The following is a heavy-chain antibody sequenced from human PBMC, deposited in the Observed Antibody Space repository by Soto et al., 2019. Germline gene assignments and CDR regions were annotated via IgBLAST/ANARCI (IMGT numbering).Heavy chain of an antibody. D-gene: IGHD6-19*01. CDR3: ARDERQWLRGAFDI. V-gene: IGHV3-33*01. Sequence: GGSLRLSCAASGFTFSSYGMHWVRQAPGKGLEWVAVIWYDGSNKYYADSVKGRFTISRDNSKNTLYLQMNSLRAEDTAVYYCARDERQWLRGAFDIWGQGTMVTVSS. J-gene: IGHJ3*02. CDR2: IWYDGSNK. CDR1: GFTFSSYG.